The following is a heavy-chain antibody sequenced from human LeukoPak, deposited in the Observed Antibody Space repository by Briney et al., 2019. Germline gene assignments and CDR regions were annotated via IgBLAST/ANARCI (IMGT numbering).Heavy chain of an antibody. CDR1: GGSFSGYY. CDR3: ARRRYSGYDY. J-gene: IGHJ4*02. V-gene: IGHV4-34*01. Sequence: PSETLSLTCAVYGGSFSGYYWSWIRQPPGKGLEWIGEINHSGSTNYNPSLKSRVTISVDTSKNQFSLKLSSVTAADAAVYYCARRRYSGYDYWGQGTLVTVSS. D-gene: IGHD5-12*01. CDR2: INHSGST.